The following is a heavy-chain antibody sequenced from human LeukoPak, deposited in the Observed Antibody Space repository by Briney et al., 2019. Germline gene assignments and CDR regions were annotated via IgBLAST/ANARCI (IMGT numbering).Heavy chain of an antibody. CDR3: AKDIAVAGFGGDY. Sequence: GGSLRLSCAASGFTFSNAWMSWVRQAPGKGLEWVSAISGSGGSTYYADSVKGRFTISRDNSKNTLYLQMNSLRAEDTAVYYCAKDIAVAGFGGDYWGQGTLVTVSS. D-gene: IGHD6-19*01. V-gene: IGHV3-23*01. J-gene: IGHJ4*02. CDR2: ISGSGGST. CDR1: GFTFSNAW.